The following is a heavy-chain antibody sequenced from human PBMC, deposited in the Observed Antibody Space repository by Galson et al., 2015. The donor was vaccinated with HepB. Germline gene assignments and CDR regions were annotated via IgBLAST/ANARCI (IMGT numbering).Heavy chain of an antibody. V-gene: IGHV3-48*04. CDR3: VRDAIWADEYFPH. CDR1: GFTLSSHG. CDR2: ISGDNRVI. Sequence: SLRLSCAASGFTLSSHGMNWVRQAPGKGLEWVSCISGDNRVIHYTDSVKGRFTISRDNAKNSLYLHMNSLRAEDTAVYYCVRDAIWADEYFPHWGQGTLVTVSS. D-gene: IGHD3-16*01. J-gene: IGHJ1*01.